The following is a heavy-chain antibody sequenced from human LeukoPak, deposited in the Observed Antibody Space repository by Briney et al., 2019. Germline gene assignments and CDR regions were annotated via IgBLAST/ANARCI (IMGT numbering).Heavy chain of an antibody. J-gene: IGHJ5*02. V-gene: IGHV1-8*01. Sequence: ASVNLSLKASGYTFTSYHINWVRQAPGQGLEWMGWMNPLSGKTGFAQKFQGRVRFTGDNSGSTAYMEVSSLRSEDTALYYCARGLYRYSDPINWFDTWGQGTLSTVSS. CDR1: GYTFTSYH. D-gene: IGHD2-15*01. CDR2: MNPLSGKT. CDR3: ARGLYRYSDPINWFDT.